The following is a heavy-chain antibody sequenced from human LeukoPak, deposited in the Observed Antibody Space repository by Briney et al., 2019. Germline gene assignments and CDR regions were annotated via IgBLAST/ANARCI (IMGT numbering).Heavy chain of an antibody. V-gene: IGHV1-18*01. CDR1: GYTFTSYG. D-gene: IGHD6-19*01. Sequence: ASVKVSCKASGYTFTSYGISWVRQAPGQGLEWMGWISAYNGNTNYAQKLQGRVTMTTDTSTSTAYMELRSLRSDDTAVYYCARVSRIAVAGTSNFDYWGQGTLVTVSS. CDR2: ISAYNGNT. CDR3: ARVSRIAVAGTSNFDY. J-gene: IGHJ4*02.